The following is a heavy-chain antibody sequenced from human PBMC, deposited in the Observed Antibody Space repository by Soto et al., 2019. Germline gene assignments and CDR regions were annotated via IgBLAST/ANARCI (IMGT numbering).Heavy chain of an antibody. Sequence: QLQLRESGSGLVKPSQTLSLTCTVSVGSISSGGYSWSWIRQSPEKGLEWIGCIYPTGNNYYHPSLKSRVTISVDTSRNQFSLNLTSVTAADTAVYYCARAPPGPSPRWVLWGQGTTVTVSS. V-gene: IGHV4-30-2*06. J-gene: IGHJ6*02. D-gene: IGHD3-10*01. CDR2: IYPTGNN. CDR1: VGSISSGGYS. CDR3: ARAPPGPSPRWVL.